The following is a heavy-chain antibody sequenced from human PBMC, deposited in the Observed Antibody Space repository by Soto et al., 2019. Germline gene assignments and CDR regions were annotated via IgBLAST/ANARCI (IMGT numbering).Heavy chain of an antibody. D-gene: IGHD6-19*01. V-gene: IGHV2-5*02. CDR3: ARRRGGFGGGWTTPYFDY. J-gene: IGHJ4*02. CDR1: GFSLNTAGVG. CDR2: IYWDDDK. Sequence: QITLKESGPTVVKPTQTLTLTCSLSGFSLNTAGVGVGWIRQPPGKALEWLAVIYWDDDKSWNPSLRDRLTINRDASDDQLVLTVTNMDPVDTGTYYCARRRGGFGGGWTTPYFDYWGQGTLVTVS.